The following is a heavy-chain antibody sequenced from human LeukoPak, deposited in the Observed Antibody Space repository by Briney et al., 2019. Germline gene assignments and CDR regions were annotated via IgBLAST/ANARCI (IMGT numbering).Heavy chain of an antibody. V-gene: IGHV3-7*01. CDR1: GFTLSSHW. J-gene: IGHJ4*02. CDR2: IKQDGSEK. D-gene: IGHD6-19*01. CDR3: ATIEAVRFHY. Sequence: GGSLRLSCADSGFTLSSHWMSWVRQAPGKGLEWVANIKQDGSEKYYVDSVKGRFTISRDNAKNSVYLQMNSLRAEDTAVYYCATIEAVRFHYWGQGTLVSVSS.